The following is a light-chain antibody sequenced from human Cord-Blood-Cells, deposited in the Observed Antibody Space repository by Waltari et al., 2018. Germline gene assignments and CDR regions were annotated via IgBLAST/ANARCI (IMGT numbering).Light chain of an antibody. CDR2: DAS. V-gene: IGKV1-5*01. CDR1: QSISSW. CDR3: QQYNSYSPT. Sequence: DIQMTQSPSTLSASVGDRVTITCRASQSISSWLAWYQQKPGKAPKLLIYDASSLESEVPSRCSGSGSGTEVTLTISSLQPDDFATYYCQQYNSYSPTFGQGTKVEIK. J-gene: IGKJ1*01.